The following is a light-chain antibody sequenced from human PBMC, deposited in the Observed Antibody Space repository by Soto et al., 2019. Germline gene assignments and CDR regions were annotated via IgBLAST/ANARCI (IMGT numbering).Light chain of an antibody. V-gene: IGLV1-44*01. CDR3: GTWDDSLNGWV. Sequence: QAVLTQPPSASGTPGQRVTISCSGSSSNVGSKAVNWYQQIPGSAPNILIYNDNQRPSGVPDRFSGSKSGTSASLTISGLQSEDESDYYCGTWDDSLNGWVFGGGTQLTVL. J-gene: IGLJ3*02. CDR1: SSNVGSKA. CDR2: NDN.